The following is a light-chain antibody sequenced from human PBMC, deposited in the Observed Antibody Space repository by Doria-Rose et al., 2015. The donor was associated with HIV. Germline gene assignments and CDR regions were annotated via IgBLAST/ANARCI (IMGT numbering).Light chain of an antibody. CDR3: QQYYDTPS. CDR1: QSLLYTSKNY. Sequence: DIRLTQSPESLGMSLGERATLNCESNQSLLYTSKNYLAWYQQKPGQPPKLLIYWASTRQSGFPARFSGSGSGTDFALTISSLEAEDVAVYYCQQYYDTPSFGPGTTVDIK. CDR2: WAS. J-gene: IGKJ3*01. V-gene: IGKV4-1*01.